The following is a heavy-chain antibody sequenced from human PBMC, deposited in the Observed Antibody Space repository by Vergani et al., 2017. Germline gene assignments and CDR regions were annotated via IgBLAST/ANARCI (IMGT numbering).Heavy chain of an antibody. V-gene: IGHV3-49*05. CDR3: TREYYGSSGYWYYFDY. CDR2: IRSKAYGGTT. CDR1: GFTFGDFA. D-gene: IGHD3-22*01. Sequence: EVQLVESGGGLVKPGRSLRLSCTASGFTFGDFAMSWFRQAPGKGLEWVGFIRSKAYGGTTEYAASVKGRFTISRDDSKSIAYLQMNSLKTEGTAVYYCTREYYGSSGYWYYFDYWGQGTLVTV. J-gene: IGHJ4*02.